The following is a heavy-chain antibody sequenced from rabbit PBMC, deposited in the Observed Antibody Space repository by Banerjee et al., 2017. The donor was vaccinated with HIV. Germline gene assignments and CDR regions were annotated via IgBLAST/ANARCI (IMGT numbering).Heavy chain of an antibody. Sequence: QEQLEESGGDLVKPEGSLTLTCTASGFSFSSSYWICWVRQAPGKGLEWIACIYGADTSNIYAANWAKGRFSISKTSSTTVTLQMTSLTAADTATYFCARDLTDVIGWNFGWWGPGTLVTVS. CDR1: GFSFSSSYW. CDR2: IYGADTSNI. D-gene: IGHD4-1*01. CDR3: ARDLTDVIGWNFGW. V-gene: IGHV1S45*01. J-gene: IGHJ6*01.